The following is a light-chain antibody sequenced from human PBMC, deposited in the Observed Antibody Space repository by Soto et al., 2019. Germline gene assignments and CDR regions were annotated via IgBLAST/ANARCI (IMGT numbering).Light chain of an antibody. CDR1: QSVDSSY. CDR2: GAS. J-gene: IGKJ4*01. CDR3: QQYVSSVT. V-gene: IGKV3-20*01. Sequence: IALTKSTARLSWSPGATATLLCWASQSVDSSYLGWYQQKPGQAPRLLIYGASTRATGIPDRFSGSASGTEFTLTISRLETEDFAVYYCQQYVSSVTFGGGTKEDIK.